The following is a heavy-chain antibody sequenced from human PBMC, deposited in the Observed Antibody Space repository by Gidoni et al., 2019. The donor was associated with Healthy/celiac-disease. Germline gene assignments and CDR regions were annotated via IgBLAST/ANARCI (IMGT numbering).Heavy chain of an antibody. Sequence: QVQLVQSGAEVKKPGAAVKGACKASGYTFTGYYMHWVRQAPGQGLEWRGWINPTSGGPNYAPKSQGRVTMPRATSISTAYMALSRLRSADTPVYSCARGYSYGYDYWGQGTLVTVSS. CDR2: INPTSGGP. V-gene: IGHV1-2*07. CDR3: ARGYSYGYDY. J-gene: IGHJ4*02. CDR1: GYTFTGYY. D-gene: IGHD5-18*01.